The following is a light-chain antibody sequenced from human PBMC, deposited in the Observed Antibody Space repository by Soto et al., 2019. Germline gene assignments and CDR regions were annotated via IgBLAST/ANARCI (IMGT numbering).Light chain of an antibody. J-gene: IGKJ1*01. CDR1: QSITPSY. V-gene: IGKV3-20*01. CDR2: GTF. Sequence: EVVLTQSPGTLSLSPGDRATLSCRASQSITPSYLAWYQQKPGQAPRLLIFGTFTRATGIPDRFSGTGSGTDFTITISRLEPEDFAVYYCQQYGSSARTFGPGTKVEIK. CDR3: QQYGSSART.